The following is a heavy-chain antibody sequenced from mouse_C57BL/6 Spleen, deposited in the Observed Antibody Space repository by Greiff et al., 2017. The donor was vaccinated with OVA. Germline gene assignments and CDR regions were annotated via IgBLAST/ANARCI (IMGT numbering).Heavy chain of an antibody. V-gene: IGHV1-20*01. J-gene: IGHJ1*03. CDR2: INPYNGDT. CDR1: GYSFTGYF. Sequence: VQLQQSGPELVKPGDSVKISCKASGYSFTGYFMNWVMQSHGKSLAWIGRINPYNGDTFYNQKFKGKSTLTVDKSSSTAHMELRSLTSEDSAVYYCARSRGLPSYWYFDVWGTGTTVTVSS. D-gene: IGHD5-5*01. CDR3: ARSRGLPSYWYFDV.